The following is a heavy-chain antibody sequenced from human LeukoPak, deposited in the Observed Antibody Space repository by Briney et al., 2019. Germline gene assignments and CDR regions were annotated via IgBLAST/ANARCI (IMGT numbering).Heavy chain of an antibody. Sequence: GGSLRLSCAASGFTFSSYSMNWDRQAPGKGLEWVSSISSSSSYIYYADSVKGRFTISRDNAKNSLYLQMNSLRAEDTAVYYCASSSSPFDYWGQGTLVTVSS. D-gene: IGHD2-2*01. CDR2: ISSSSSYI. V-gene: IGHV3-21*01. J-gene: IGHJ4*02. CDR3: ASSSSPFDY. CDR1: GFTFSSYS.